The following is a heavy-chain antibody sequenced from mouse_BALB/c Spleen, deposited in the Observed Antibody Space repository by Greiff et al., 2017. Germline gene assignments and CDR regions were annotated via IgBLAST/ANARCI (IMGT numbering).Heavy chain of an antibody. J-gene: IGHJ2*01. CDR2: IYPSDSYT. CDR1: GYTFTSYW. CDR3: TRTNYYGSSLYFDY. V-gene: IGHV1-69*02. D-gene: IGHD1-1*01. Sequence: QVQLQQPGAELVRPGASVKLSCKASGYTFTSYWINWVKQRPGQGLEWIGNIYPSDSYTNYNQKFKDKATLTVDKSSSTAYMQLSSPTSEDSAVYYCTRTNYYGSSLYFDYWGQGTTLTVSS.